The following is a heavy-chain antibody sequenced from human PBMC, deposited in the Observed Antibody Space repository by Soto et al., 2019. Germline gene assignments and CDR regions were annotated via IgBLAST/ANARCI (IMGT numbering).Heavy chain of an antibody. J-gene: IGHJ4*02. CDR1: GFSFSSYA. CDR3: ARDRQEQWLVGLYYFDY. D-gene: IGHD6-19*01. CDR2: ISYDGSNK. V-gene: IGHV3-30-3*01. Sequence: GGSLRLSCAASGFSFSSYAMHWVRQAPGKGLEWVAIISYDGSNKYYADSVKGRFTISRDNSKNTLYLQMSSLRAEDTAVYYCARDRQEQWLVGLYYFDYWGQGTLVTVSS.